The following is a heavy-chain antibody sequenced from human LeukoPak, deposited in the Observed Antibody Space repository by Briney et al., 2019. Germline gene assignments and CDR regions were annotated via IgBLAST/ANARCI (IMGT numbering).Heavy chain of an antibody. D-gene: IGHD1-26*01. Sequence: GASVKVSCKASGYTFISYGISWVRQAPGQGLEWMGWISAYNGNTNYAQKLQGRVTMTTDTSTSTAYMELRSLRSDDTAVYYCARAGIVGATNYYYMDVWGKETTVTVSS. J-gene: IGHJ6*03. CDR1: GYTFISYG. V-gene: IGHV1-18*01. CDR3: ARAGIVGATNYYYMDV. CDR2: ISAYNGNT.